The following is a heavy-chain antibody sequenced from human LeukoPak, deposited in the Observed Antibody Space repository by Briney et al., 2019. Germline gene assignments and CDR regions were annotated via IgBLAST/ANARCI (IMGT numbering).Heavy chain of an antibody. CDR3: ARRPPCYYGSGYDRRAYFDY. Sequence: SETLSLTCTVSGGSISSYYWSWIRQPPGKGLGWIGYIYYSGSTNYNPSLKSRVTISVDTSKNQFSLKLSSVTAADTAVYYCARRPPCYYGSGYDRRAYFDYWGQGTLVTVSS. V-gene: IGHV4-59*12. CDR2: IYYSGST. CDR1: GGSISSYY. D-gene: IGHD3-10*01. J-gene: IGHJ4*02.